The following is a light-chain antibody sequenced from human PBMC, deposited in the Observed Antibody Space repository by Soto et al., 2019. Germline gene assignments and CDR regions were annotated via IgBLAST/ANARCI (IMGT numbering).Light chain of an antibody. J-gene: IGLJ2*01. CDR3: SSYTTSSTVV. CDR1: SSDVGAYNY. V-gene: IGLV2-14*03. CDR2: DVS. Sequence: QSVLTQPASVSGSPGQSITISCIGTSSDVGAYNYVSWYQQHPGRAPKLMIHDVSNRPSGVSNRFSGSKSGNTASLTISGLQAEDEADYYCSSYTTSSTVVFGGGTKLTVL.